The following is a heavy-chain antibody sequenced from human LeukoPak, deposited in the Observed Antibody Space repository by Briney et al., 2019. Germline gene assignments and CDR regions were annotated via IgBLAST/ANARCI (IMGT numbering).Heavy chain of an antibody. CDR3: AKENYGSGSYYNPRAEYFQH. D-gene: IGHD3-10*01. J-gene: IGHJ1*01. V-gene: IGHV3-30*02. CDR2: IRYDGSNK. Sequence: GGSLRLSCAASGFTFSSYGMHWVRQAPGKGLEWVAFIRYDGSNKYYADSVKGRFTISRDNSKNPLYLQMNSLRAEDTAVYYCAKENYGSGSYYNPRAEYFQHWGQGTLVTVSS. CDR1: GFTFSSYG.